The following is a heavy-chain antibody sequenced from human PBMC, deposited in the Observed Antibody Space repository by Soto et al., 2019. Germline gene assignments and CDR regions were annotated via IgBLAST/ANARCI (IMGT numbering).Heavy chain of an antibody. D-gene: IGHD4-17*01. J-gene: IGHJ6*02. CDR3: ARGYGDSSYYYYGMDV. CDR2: IWYDGSNK. CDR1: GFTFSSYG. V-gene: IGHV3-33*01. Sequence: QVQLVESGGGVVQPGRSLRLSCAASGFTFSSYGMHWVRQAPGKGLEWVAVIWYDGSNKYYADSVKGRFTISRDNSKNTLYLQMNSLRAEDTAGYYCARGYGDSSYYYYGMDVWGQGTTVTVSS.